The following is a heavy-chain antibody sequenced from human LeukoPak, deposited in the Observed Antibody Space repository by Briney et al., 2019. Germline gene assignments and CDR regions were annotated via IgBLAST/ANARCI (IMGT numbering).Heavy chain of an antibody. Sequence: GASVKVSCKASGYTFTSYGIGWVRQAPGQGLEWMGMIHPGGGSTSYAQKFQGRVTMTRDTSTSTVYMELSSLRSADTAVYYCARTYSTSSAFDFWGQGTLVTVSS. V-gene: IGHV1-46*01. J-gene: IGHJ4*02. CDR3: ARTYSTSSAFDF. D-gene: IGHD6-6*01. CDR1: GYTFTSYG. CDR2: IHPGGGST.